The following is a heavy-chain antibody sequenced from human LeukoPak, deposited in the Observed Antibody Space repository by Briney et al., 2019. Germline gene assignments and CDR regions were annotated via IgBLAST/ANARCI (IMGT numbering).Heavy chain of an antibody. CDR2: ISSNGGST. Sequence: GGSLGLSCSASGFIFSTYAMHWVRQAPGKGLEYVSAISSNGGSTYYADSVRGRFTISRDNSKNTLYLQMSSLRAEDTAVYYCVKSSSSWSQFEYFQHWGQGTLVTVSS. D-gene: IGHD6-13*01. CDR3: VKSSSSWSQFEYFQH. V-gene: IGHV3-64D*06. J-gene: IGHJ1*01. CDR1: GFIFSTYA.